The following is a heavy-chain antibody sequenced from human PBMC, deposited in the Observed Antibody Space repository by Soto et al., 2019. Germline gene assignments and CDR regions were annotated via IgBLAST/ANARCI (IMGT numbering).Heavy chain of an antibody. CDR1: GGSFSGYY. V-gene: IGHV4-34*01. CDR2: INHSGST. J-gene: IGHJ5*02. Sequence: QVQLQQWGAGLLKPSETLSLTCAVYGGSFSGYYWSWIRQPPGKGLEWIGEINHSGSTNYNPSLKSRVTISVDTSKNQFSLKLSSVTAADTAVYYCARGPLYRIAAQRNWFDPWGQGTLVTVSS. D-gene: IGHD6-13*01. CDR3: ARGPLYRIAAQRNWFDP.